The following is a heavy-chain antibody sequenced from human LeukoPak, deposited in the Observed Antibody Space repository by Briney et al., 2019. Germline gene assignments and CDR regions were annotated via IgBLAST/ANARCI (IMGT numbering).Heavy chain of an antibody. CDR3: AREVTTVTTWILDAFDP. CDR1: GYTFTGYY. V-gene: IGHV1-2*02. Sequence: GASVKVSCKASGYTFTGYYMHWVRQAPGQGLEWMGWINPNSGGTNYAQKFQGRVTMTRDTSISTAYMELSRLRSDDTAVYYCAREVTTVTTWILDAFDPWGQGTLVTVSS. CDR2: INPNSGGT. D-gene: IGHD4-11*01. J-gene: IGHJ5*02.